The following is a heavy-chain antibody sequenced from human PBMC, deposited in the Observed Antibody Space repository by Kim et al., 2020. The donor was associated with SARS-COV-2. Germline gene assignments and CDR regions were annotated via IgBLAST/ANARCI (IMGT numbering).Heavy chain of an antibody. CDR1: GFTFSSYN. V-gene: IGHV3-21*01. Sequence: GGSLRLSCAASGFTFSSYNMNWVRQAPGKGLEWVSSISTGSMYTFHADSVKGRFTISRDDAKKSLYLQMNSLRAEDTAVYYCVREEKEQLVDYWGQGTLVIVSS. D-gene: IGHD6-6*01. CDR3: VREEKEQLVDY. J-gene: IGHJ4*02. CDR2: ISTGSMYT.